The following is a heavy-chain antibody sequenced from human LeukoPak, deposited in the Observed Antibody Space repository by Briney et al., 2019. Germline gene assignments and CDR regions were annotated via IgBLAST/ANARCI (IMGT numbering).Heavy chain of an antibody. CDR1: VFSLSRHA. Sequence: GGSLRLSCAACVFSLSRHAMSWVRQAPGTGLEWVSAISGSGGSTYYAHSVKGRFTISRDNSKNTLYLQMNSLRAEGTAVCYCAKRDGGIAVAPVDYWGQGTLVTVSS. D-gene: IGHD6-19*01. CDR2: ISGSGGST. V-gene: IGHV3-23*01. J-gene: IGHJ4*02. CDR3: AKRDGGIAVAPVDY.